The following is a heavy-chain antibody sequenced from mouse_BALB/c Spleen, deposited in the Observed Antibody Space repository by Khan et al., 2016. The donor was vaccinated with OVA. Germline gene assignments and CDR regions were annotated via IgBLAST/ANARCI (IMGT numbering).Heavy chain of an antibody. CDR3: ARGGGTAPFAY. J-gene: IGHJ3*01. V-gene: IGHV5-15*02. CDR1: GFTFSDYG. Sequence: EVELVESGGGLVQPGGSRKLSCAASGFTFSDYGMAWVRQAPGKGPEWVAFISDLAYTIYYADTVMGRFTISRENAKNTLYLEMSSLRSEDTAIYYCARGGGTAPFAYWGLGTLVTVSA. D-gene: IGHD1-2*01. CDR2: ISDLAYTI.